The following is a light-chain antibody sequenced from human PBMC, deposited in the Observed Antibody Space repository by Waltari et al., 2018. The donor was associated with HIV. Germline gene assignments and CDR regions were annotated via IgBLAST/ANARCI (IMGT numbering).Light chain of an antibody. CDR1: SSDVGVSNY. J-gene: IGLJ3*02. CDR2: EVS. CDR3: SSYTTRNTRV. Sequence: QSALTQPASVSGSPGQSITISCTGTSSDVGVSNYVSWYQQHPGKAPKLMIYEVSNRPSGVSNRFSGSKSGNTASLTISGLQAEDEADYYCSSYTTRNTRVFGGGTTLTVL. V-gene: IGLV2-14*01.